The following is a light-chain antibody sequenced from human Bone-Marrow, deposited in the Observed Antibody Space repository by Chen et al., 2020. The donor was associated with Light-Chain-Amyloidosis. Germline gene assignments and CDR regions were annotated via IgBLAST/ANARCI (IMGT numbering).Light chain of an antibody. CDR1: STNIGANYD. CDR3: QSYDSSLSGSV. CDR2: GNK. Sequence: QSVLTQPPSVSGAPGQRVTISCTGSSTNIGANYDGHLYQQLPGTAPKLLIYGNKNRPAGVPDRFSGSKSGTSASLSSTGLQAEDEADYYCQSYDSSLSGSVFGGGTKLTVL. V-gene: IGLV1-40*01. J-gene: IGLJ2*01.